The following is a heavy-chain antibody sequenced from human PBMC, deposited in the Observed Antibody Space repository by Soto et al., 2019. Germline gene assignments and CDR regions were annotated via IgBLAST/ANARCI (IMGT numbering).Heavy chain of an antibody. CDR2: IYTSGST. Sequence: PSETLSLTCTVSGGSISSYYWSWIRQPAGKGLEWIWRIYTSGSTNYNPSLKSRVTMSVDTSKNQFSLKLSSVTAADTAVYYCARDRRGVRGVTTFDYWGQGTLVTVSS. D-gene: IGHD3-10*01. J-gene: IGHJ4*02. V-gene: IGHV4-4*07. CDR3: ARDRRGVRGVTTFDY. CDR1: GGSISSYY.